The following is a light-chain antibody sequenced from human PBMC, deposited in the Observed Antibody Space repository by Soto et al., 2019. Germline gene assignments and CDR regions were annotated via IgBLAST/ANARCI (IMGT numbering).Light chain of an antibody. Sequence: DILMTQSPSTLSASVGDRVTITCRASQSIGSWLAWYQQKPGKATKLLIYKASSLESGVPSRFSGSGSGTEFTLTISSLQPDDFASYYCQQYGSYSPWTFGQGTKVEIK. CDR3: QQYGSYSPWT. CDR2: KAS. J-gene: IGKJ1*01. CDR1: QSIGSW. V-gene: IGKV1-5*03.